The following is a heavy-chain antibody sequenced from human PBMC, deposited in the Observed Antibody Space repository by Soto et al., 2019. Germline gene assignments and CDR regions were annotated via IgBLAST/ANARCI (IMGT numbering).Heavy chain of an antibody. D-gene: IGHD6-19*01. Sequence: EVQLVESGGGLVQPGGSLRLSCAASGFTVSTNYMSWVRQAPGKGLEWVSVIYSIGSTYYADSVKGRFTISRDNAKNTLYLQMNGLRVEDTAVYYGARVSPYSSALGYFDLWGRGTLVRVSS. V-gene: IGHV3-66*01. CDR3: ARVSPYSSALGYFDL. CDR1: GFTVSTNY. J-gene: IGHJ2*01. CDR2: IYSIGST.